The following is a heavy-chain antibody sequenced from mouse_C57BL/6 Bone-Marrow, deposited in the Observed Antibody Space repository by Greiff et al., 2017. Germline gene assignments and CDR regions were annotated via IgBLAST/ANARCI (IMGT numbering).Heavy chain of an antibody. D-gene: IGHD1-1*01. CDR2: INPKYGPT. CDR3: ARRVVAPYDAMDY. Sequence: VQLQQSGPELVKPGASVKISCKASGYSFTDYNMTWVKQSNGKSLEWIGVINPKYGPTSYNKKFKGKATLTVDQSSSTAYRQLNSLSSEDAAVYYCARRVVAPYDAMDYWGQGTSVTVYS. J-gene: IGHJ4*01. V-gene: IGHV1-39*01. CDR1: GYSFTDYN.